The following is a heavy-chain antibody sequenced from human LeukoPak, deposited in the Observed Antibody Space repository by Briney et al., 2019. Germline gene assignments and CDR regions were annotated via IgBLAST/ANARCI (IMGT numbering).Heavy chain of an antibody. CDR3: ARDWYDNSDAFDI. CDR1: GFTFSSFW. D-gene: IGHD3-9*01. Sequence: PGGSLRLSCAASGFTFSSFWMSWVRQAPGKGLEWVGNIKEDGSDKYYVDSVKGRFTISRDNAKNSLYLQMNSLRAEDTAVYYCARDWYDNSDAFDIWGQGTMVTVSS. J-gene: IGHJ3*02. V-gene: IGHV3-7*01. CDR2: IKEDGSDK.